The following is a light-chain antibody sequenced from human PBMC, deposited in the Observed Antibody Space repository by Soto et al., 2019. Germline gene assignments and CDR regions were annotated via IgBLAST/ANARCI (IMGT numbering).Light chain of an antibody. CDR2: DAS. CDR1: QHIWSY. J-gene: IGKJ1*01. V-gene: IGKV3-11*01. Sequence: EIVLTQSPATLSSSPGERATLSCRASQHIWSYLAWYQQKPGQAPRLLMYDASKRATVIPARFSGSGSGTDFTLTIISLKPEDFAVYYCQQRSRWPWTFGQGTKVEIK. CDR3: QQRSRWPWT.